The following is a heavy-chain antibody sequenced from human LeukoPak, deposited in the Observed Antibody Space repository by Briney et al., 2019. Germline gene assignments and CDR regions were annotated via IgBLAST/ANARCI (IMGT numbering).Heavy chain of an antibody. J-gene: IGHJ5*02. CDR3: ARASVFGNVVPVRGVTFGFDP. Sequence: GASVKVSCKASGYTFTSYAMHWVRQAPGQRLEWMGWINAGNGNTKYSQEFQGRLTITRDTSASTAYMELSSLRSEDMAVYYCARASVFGNVVPVRGVTFGFDPWGQGTLVTVSS. CDR2: INAGNGNT. CDR1: GYTFTSYA. D-gene: IGHD3-10*01. V-gene: IGHV1-3*03.